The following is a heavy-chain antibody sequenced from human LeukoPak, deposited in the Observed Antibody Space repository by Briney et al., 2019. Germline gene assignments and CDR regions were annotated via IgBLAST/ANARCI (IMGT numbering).Heavy chain of an antibody. CDR2: FDPEDGET. Sequence: ASVKVSCKVSGYTLTELSMHWVRQAPGKGLEWMGGFDPEDGETIYAQKFQGRVTMTEDTSTDTVYMELSSLRSEDTAVYYCATDTSGPAHDEFDYWGQGTLVTVSS. CDR1: GYTLTELS. CDR3: ATDTSGPAHDEFDY. V-gene: IGHV1-24*01. J-gene: IGHJ4*02. D-gene: IGHD1-1*01.